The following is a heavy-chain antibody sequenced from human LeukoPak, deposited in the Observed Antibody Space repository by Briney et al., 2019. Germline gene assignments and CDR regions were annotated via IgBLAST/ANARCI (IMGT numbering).Heavy chain of an antibody. V-gene: IGHV1-2*02. CDR1: GYTFTGYY. J-gene: IGHJ6*02. CDR3: AREAGDYYYGMDV. CDR2: INPNSGGT. D-gene: IGHD6-25*01. Sequence: GASVKVSRKASGYTFTGYYMHWVRQAPGQGLEWMGWINPNSGGTNYAQKFQGRVTMTRDTSISTAYMELSRLRSDDTAVYYCAREAGDYYYGMDVWGQGTTVTVSS.